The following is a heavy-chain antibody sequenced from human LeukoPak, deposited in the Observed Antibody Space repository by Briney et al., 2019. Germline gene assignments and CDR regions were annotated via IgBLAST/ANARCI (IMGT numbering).Heavy chain of an antibody. V-gene: IGHV1-2*02. CDR3: ARGPGTRIVVSNEYFHH. J-gene: IGHJ1*01. CDR1: GYTFTDRY. Sequence: ASVKVSCTASGYTFTDRYIHWERQAPGQGLEWMGWMKPNTGGTKYAEKFQGRVTMTRDTSISTAYMELNGLRSDDTAVYYCARGPGTRIVVSNEYFHHWGQGTLVTVSS. D-gene: IGHD3-22*01. CDR2: MKPNTGGT.